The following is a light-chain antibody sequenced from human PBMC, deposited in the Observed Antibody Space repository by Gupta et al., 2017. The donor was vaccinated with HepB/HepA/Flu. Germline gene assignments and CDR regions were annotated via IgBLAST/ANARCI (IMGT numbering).Light chain of an antibody. CDR2: RDS. J-gene: IGLJ2*01. CDR3: QVWDITTAHVV. V-gene: IGLV3-9*01. CDR1: NIGSKN. Sequence: SYELTQPLSVSVALGQTARITCGGKNIGSKNVHWLQQKPGQAPVLVIYRDSNRPSEIPERFSGSNSGNTATLTISRAQAGDEADYYCQVWDITTAHVVFGGGTNLTVL.